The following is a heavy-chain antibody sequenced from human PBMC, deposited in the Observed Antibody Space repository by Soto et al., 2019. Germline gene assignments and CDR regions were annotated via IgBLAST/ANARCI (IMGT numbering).Heavy chain of an antibody. Sequence: GGSLRLSCAASGFTFSNAWMSWVRQAPGKGLEWVGRIKSKTDGGTTDYAAPVKSRFTISRDESKNTLYLHMNSLKTEDTAVYYCTTETGGLSAYYYDSSGYYYFDYWGQGTLVTVSS. CDR1: GFTFSNAW. CDR2: IKSKTDGGTT. V-gene: IGHV3-15*01. CDR3: TTETGGLSAYYYDSSGYYYFDY. D-gene: IGHD3-22*01. J-gene: IGHJ4*02.